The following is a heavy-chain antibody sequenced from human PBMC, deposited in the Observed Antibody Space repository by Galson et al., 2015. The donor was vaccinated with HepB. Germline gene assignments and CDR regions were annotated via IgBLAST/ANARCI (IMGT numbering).Heavy chain of an antibody. CDR1: GFTFSNAW. D-gene: IGHD2-2*01. CDR2: IKSKTDGGTT. CDR3: TTVVVVVPAAKGRYNNWFDP. J-gene: IGHJ5*02. V-gene: IGHV3-15*01. Sequence: SLRLSCAASGFTFSNAWMSWVRQAPGKGLEWVGRIKSKTDGGTTNYAAPVKGRFTISRDDSKNTLYLQMNSLKTEDTAVYYCTTVVVVVPAAKGRYNNWFDPWGQGTLVTVSS.